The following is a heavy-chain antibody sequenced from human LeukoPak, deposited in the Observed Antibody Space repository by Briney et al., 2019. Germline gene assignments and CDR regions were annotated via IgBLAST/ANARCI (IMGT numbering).Heavy chain of an antibody. V-gene: IGHV3-53*01. J-gene: IGHJ6*02. D-gene: IGHD2-2*01. CDR3: ARTPVPAASVGYYYYGMDV. Sequence: EPGGSLRLSCAASGFTVSSNYMSWVRQAPGKGLEWVSVIYSGGSTYYADSVQGRFTISRDNSKNTLYLQMNSLRAEDTAVYYCARTPVPAASVGYYYYGMDVWGQGTTVTVSS. CDR1: GFTVSSNY. CDR2: IYSGGST.